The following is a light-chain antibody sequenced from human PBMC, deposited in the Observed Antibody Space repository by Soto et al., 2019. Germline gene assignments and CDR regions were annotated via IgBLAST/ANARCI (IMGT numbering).Light chain of an antibody. J-gene: IGLJ2*01. Sequence: QSALTQPASVSGSPGQSITISCTGTSSDVGGYNYVSWYQQHPGKAPKLMIYDVSNRPSGVSIRFSGSKSGNTASLTISGLQAEDEADYYCSSYTRSSTRVFGGGTKVTVL. CDR2: DVS. V-gene: IGLV2-14*01. CDR3: SSYTRSSTRV. CDR1: SSDVGGYNY.